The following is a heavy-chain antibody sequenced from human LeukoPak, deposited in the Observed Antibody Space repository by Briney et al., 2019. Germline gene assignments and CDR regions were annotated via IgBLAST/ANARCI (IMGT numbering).Heavy chain of an antibody. V-gene: IGHV4-4*07. Sequence: TSETLSLTXTVSGGSISSYYWSWIRQPARKGLEWIGRIYTSGSTNYNPSLKSRVTMSVDTSKNQFSLKLSSVTAADTAVYYCARGLSSGWYVDYWGQGTLVTVSS. CDR2: IYTSGST. CDR3: ARGLSSGWYVDY. CDR1: GGSISSYY. D-gene: IGHD6-19*01. J-gene: IGHJ4*02.